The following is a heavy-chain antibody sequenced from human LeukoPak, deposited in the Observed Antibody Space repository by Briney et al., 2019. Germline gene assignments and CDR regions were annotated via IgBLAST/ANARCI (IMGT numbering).Heavy chain of an antibody. J-gene: IGHJ4*02. CDR2: IWYDGSSK. CDR1: GFTFSSYG. V-gene: IGHV3-33*01. CDR3: ARETGDYYFDY. D-gene: IGHD4-17*01. Sequence: GGSLRLSCAASGFTFSSYGMHWVRRAPGKGLEWVAVIWYDGSSKYYADSVKGRFTISRDNSKNTLYLQMNSLRAEDTAVYYCARETGDYYFDYWGQGTLVTVSS.